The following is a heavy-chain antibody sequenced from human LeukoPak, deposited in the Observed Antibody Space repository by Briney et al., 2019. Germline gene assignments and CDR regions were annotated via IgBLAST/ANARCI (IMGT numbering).Heavy chain of an antibody. Sequence: TGGSLRLSCATSGFTFGNYAMSWVRQAPGKGPEWVAAISGSGGSAYHADYVKGRFTISRDNSKNTLYLQVNSLRAEDTAVYYCAKYRGLRYYDDWGQGTLVTVSS. V-gene: IGHV3-23*01. D-gene: IGHD3-22*01. CDR3: AKYRGLRYYDD. J-gene: IGHJ4*02. CDR1: GFTFGNYA. CDR2: ISGSGGSA.